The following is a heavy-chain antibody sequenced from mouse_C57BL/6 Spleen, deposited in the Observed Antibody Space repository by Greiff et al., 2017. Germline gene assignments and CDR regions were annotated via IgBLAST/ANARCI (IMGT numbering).Heavy chain of an antibody. Sequence: VKLQESGPELVKPGASVKLSCKASGYTFTSYDINWVKQRPGQGLEWIGWIYPRDGSTKYNEKFKGKATLTVDTSSSTAYMELHSLTSEDSAVYFGARGIYYDYDGGAWFAYWGQGTLVTVSA. CDR2: IYPRDGST. J-gene: IGHJ3*01. CDR1: GYTFTSYD. CDR3: ARGIYYDYDGGAWFAY. D-gene: IGHD2-4*01. V-gene: IGHV1-85*01.